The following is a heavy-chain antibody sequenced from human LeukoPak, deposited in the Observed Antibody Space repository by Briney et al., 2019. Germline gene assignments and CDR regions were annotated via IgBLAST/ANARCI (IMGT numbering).Heavy chain of an antibody. V-gene: IGHV3-30*03. J-gene: IGHJ4*02. Sequence: GGSLRLSCAPSGFTFSRHGMHWVRQAPGKGLEWVSIISNDGSRKYYAHSVEGRFTISRDNSKNTLYLQMDSLTAEDTAVYYCARDRAWNYFDYWGQGTLVTVSS. CDR3: ARDRAWNYFDY. CDR2: ISNDGSRK. CDR1: GFTFSRHG. D-gene: IGHD3-3*01.